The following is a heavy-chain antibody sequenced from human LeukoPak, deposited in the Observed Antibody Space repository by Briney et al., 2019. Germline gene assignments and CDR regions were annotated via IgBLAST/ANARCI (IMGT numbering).Heavy chain of an antibody. CDR2: IYTSGST. D-gene: IGHD2-2*01. CDR1: GGSISSGDYY. V-gene: IGHV4-61*02. J-gene: IGHJ3*02. CDR3: ARVSYCSSTSCYWGAFDI. Sequence: SQTLSLTCTVSGGSISSGDYYWSWIRQPPGKGLEWIGRIYTSGSTNYNPSLKSRVTMSVDTSKNQFSLKLSSVTAADTAVYYCARVSYCSSTSCYWGAFDIWGQGTMVTVSS.